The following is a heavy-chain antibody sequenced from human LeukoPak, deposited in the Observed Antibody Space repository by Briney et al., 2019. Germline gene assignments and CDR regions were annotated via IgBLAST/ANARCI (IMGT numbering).Heavy chain of an antibody. CDR1: GGSFSGYY. CDR2: INHSGST. D-gene: IGHD6-13*01. J-gene: IGHJ4*02. Sequence: SSETLSLTCAVYGGSFSGYYWSWIRQPPGKGLEWIGEINHSGSTNYNPSLKSRVTISVDTSKNQFSLKLSSVTAADTAVYYCARVTAAAGTSYFDYWGQGTLVTVSS. CDR3: ARVTAAAGTSYFDY. V-gene: IGHV4-34*01.